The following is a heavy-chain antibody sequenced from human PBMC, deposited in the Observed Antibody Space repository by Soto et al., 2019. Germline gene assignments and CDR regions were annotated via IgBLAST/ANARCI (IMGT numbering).Heavy chain of an antibody. Sequence: QVQLVQSGAEVKKPGSSVKVSCKASGGTFSSYANSWVRQAPGQGLEWMGGIIPIFGTANYAQKFQGRVTITADESTSTAYMELSSLRSEDTAVYYCARGLRTAILFPDAFDIWGQGTMVTVSS. CDR1: GGTFSSYA. D-gene: IGHD2-21*02. J-gene: IGHJ3*02. V-gene: IGHV1-69*12. CDR2: IIPIFGTA. CDR3: ARGLRTAILFPDAFDI.